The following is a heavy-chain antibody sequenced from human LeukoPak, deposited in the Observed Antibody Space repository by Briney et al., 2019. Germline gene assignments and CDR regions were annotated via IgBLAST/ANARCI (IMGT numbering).Heavy chain of an antibody. D-gene: IGHD4-17*01. CDR1: GFTFSSCA. J-gene: IGHJ5*02. CDR3: ARRSEYGNWFDP. V-gene: IGHV3-66*01. Sequence: GGSLRLSCAASGFTFSSCAMSWVRQAPGKGLEWVSVIYSGGSTYYADSVKGRFTISRDNSKNTLYLQMNSLRAEDTAVYYCARRSEYGNWFDPWRQGTLVTVSS. CDR2: IYSGGST.